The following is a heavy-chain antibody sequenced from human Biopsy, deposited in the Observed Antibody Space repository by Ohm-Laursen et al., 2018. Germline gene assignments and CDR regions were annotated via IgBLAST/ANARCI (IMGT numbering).Heavy chain of an antibody. V-gene: IGHV4-59*11. Sequence: SETLSLTCTVSGGSISSHYWSWIRQPPGKGLEWIGYIYNRGSTKYNSSLKSRVTISVDTSKNQVSLKLNSVTAADRAVYYCAASPSYMIFDFWGQGTSVTVSS. CDR1: GGSISSHY. J-gene: IGHJ4*02. CDR3: AASPSYMIFDF. D-gene: IGHD3-16*01. CDR2: IYNRGST.